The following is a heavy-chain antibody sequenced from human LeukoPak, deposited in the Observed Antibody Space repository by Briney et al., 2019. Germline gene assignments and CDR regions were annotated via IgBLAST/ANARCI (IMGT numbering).Heavy chain of an antibody. J-gene: IGHJ4*01. CDR1: GFTFSSYG. V-gene: IGHV3-30*18. Sequence: RGGSLRLSCAASGFTFSSYGMHWVRQAPGKGLEWVAVTSYDGSNKYYADSVKGRFTISRDNSKNTLYLQMNSLRAEDTAVYYCAKDRDWSYFDYWGHGTLVTASS. CDR2: TSYDGSNK. CDR3: AKDRDWSYFDY. D-gene: IGHD5-24*01.